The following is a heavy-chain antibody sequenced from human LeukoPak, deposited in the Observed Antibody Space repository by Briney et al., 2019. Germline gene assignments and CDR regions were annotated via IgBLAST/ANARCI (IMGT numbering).Heavy chain of an antibody. CDR1: GGSFSGYY. V-gene: IGHV4-34*01. D-gene: IGHD3-10*01. J-gene: IGHJ4*02. Sequence: SETLSLTCAVYGGSFSGYYWSWIRQPPGKGLEWIGEINHSGSTNYNPSLKSRVTISVDTSKNQFSLKLSSVTAADTAVYYCARDYRLGSAGLDYWGQGTLVTVSS. CDR3: ARDYRLGSAGLDY. CDR2: INHSGST.